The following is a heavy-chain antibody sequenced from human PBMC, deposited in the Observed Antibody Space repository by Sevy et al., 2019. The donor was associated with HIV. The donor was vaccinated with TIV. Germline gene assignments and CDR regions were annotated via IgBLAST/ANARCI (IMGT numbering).Heavy chain of an antibody. CDR1: GYTFTSYG. D-gene: IGHD6-19*01. CDR2: ISAYNGNT. V-gene: IGHV1-18*01. Sequence: ASVKVSYKASGYTFTSYGISWVRQAPGQGLEWMGWISAYNGNTNYAQKLQGRVTMTTDTSTSTAYMELRSLRSDDTAVYYCARGSSGSYGTFHYYYGMDVWGQGTTVTVSS. J-gene: IGHJ6*02. CDR3: ARGSSGSYGTFHYYYGMDV.